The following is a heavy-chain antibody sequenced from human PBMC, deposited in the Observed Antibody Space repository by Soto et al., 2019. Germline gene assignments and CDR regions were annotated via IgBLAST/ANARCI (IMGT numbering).Heavy chain of an antibody. D-gene: IGHD4-17*01. J-gene: IGHJ6*02. Sequence: ASVKVSCKASGGTFSSYAISWVRQAPGQGLEWMGGIIPIFGTANYAQKFQGRVTITADESTSTAYMELSSLRSEDTAVYYCARSTAPSTVTTSFFHYYYGMDVWGQGTTVTVSS. CDR3: ARSTAPSTVTTSFFHYYYGMDV. V-gene: IGHV1-69*13. CDR2: IIPIFGTA. CDR1: GGTFSSYA.